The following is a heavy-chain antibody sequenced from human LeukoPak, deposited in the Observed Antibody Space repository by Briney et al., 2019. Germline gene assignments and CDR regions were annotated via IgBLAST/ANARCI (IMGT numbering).Heavy chain of an antibody. CDR3: ARHPTTYYYGSAPKN. Sequence: PSETLSLTCAVYGGSFSGYYWSWIRQPPGKGLEWIGSIYYSGSTYYNPSLKSRVTISVDTSKNQFSLKLSSVTAADTAVYYCARHPTTYYYGSAPKNWGQGTLVTVSS. J-gene: IGHJ4*02. V-gene: IGHV4-34*01. CDR1: GGSFSGYY. CDR2: IYYSGST. D-gene: IGHD3-10*01.